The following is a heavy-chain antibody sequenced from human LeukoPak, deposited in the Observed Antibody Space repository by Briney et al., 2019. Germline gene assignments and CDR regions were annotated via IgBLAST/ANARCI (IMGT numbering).Heavy chain of an antibody. D-gene: IGHD5-12*01. J-gene: IGHJ6*03. V-gene: IGHV3-30*04. CDR2: ISYDGSNK. Sequence: GRSLRLSCAASGFTLSNYAMHWVRQAPGKGLEWVAVISYDGSNKFYADSVKGRFTISRDNSNNTLHLQMNSLRAEDTAVYYCARSLATSYYYMDVWGKGTTVTVSS. CDR3: ARSLATSYYYMDV. CDR1: GFTLSNYA.